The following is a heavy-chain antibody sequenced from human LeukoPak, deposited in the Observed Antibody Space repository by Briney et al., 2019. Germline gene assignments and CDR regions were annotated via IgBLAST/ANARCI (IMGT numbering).Heavy chain of an antibody. D-gene: IGHD2-2*02. CDR2: IIPILGIA. V-gene: IGHV1-69*04. CDR1: GGTFSSYA. CDR3: ARDVLRLTYCSSTSCYSGLVY. Sequence: SVKVSCKASGGTFSSYAISWVRQAPGQGLEWMGRIIPILGIANYAQKFQGRVTITTDESTSTAYMELSSLRSEDTAVYYCARDVLRLTYCSSTSCYSGLVYWGQGTLVTVSS. J-gene: IGHJ4*02.